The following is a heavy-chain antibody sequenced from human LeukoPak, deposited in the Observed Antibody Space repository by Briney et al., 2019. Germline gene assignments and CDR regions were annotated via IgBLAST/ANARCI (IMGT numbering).Heavy chain of an antibody. CDR2: INHSGST. CDR3: ARLYIAVAGSYYFDY. J-gene: IGHJ4*02. CDR1: GGTFSGYY. D-gene: IGHD6-19*01. Sequence: SETLSLTCAVYGGTFSGYYWSWIRQPPGKGLEWIGEINHSGSTNYNPSLKSRVTISVDTSKNQFSLKLSSVTAADTAVYYCARLYIAVAGSYYFDYWGQGTLVTVSS. V-gene: IGHV4-34*01.